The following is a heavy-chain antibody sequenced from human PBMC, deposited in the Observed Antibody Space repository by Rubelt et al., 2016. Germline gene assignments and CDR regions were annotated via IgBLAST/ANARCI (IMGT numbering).Heavy chain of an antibody. J-gene: IGHJ4*02. V-gene: IGHV3-74*03. D-gene: IGHD5-24*01. CDR1: GFIFNKYW. Sequence: EVQLVESGGVSVRRGGSVRLSCAASGFIFNKYWMHWVRQVPGEGLMWVSRIHRGGSSIAYADSGKGRFTVSRDNAKNMVYLQMNSLRVDETAVYYCARPTLMAYEWGQGTLVTVSS. CDR2: IHRGGSSI. CDR3: ARPTLMAYE.